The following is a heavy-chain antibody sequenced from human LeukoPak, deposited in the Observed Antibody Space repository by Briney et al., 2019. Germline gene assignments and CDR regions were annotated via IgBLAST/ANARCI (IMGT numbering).Heavy chain of an antibody. J-gene: IGHJ4*02. V-gene: IGHV3-33*06. CDR3: AKTDEGIAAAGTSD. D-gene: IGHD6-13*01. CDR1: GFTFSSYG. CDR2: IWYDGSNK. Sequence: PGGSLRLSCAASGFTFSSYGMHWVRQAPGKGLEWVAVIWYDGSNKYYADSVKGRFTISRDNSKNTLYLQMNSLRAEDTAVYYCAKTDEGIAAAGTSDWGQGTLVTVSS.